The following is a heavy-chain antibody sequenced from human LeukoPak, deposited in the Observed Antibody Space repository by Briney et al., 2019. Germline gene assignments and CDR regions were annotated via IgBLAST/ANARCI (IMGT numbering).Heavy chain of an antibody. CDR3: ARDGYYYDSSGYYRYLDY. Sequence: PGGSLRLSCAASGFTFSSYWMHWVRQAPGKGLVWVSRINSDGSSTSYADSVKGRFTISRDNAKNTLYLQMNSLRAEDTAVYYCARDGYYYDSSGYYRYLDYWGQGTLVTVSS. V-gene: IGHV3-74*01. D-gene: IGHD3-22*01. CDR2: INSDGSST. J-gene: IGHJ4*02. CDR1: GFTFSSYW.